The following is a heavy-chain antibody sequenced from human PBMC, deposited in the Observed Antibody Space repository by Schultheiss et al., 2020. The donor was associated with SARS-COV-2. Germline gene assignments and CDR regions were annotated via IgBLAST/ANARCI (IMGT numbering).Heavy chain of an antibody. D-gene: IGHD3-22*01. J-gene: IGHJ4*02. CDR1: GFTFSGSA. CDR2: IRSKANSYAT. V-gene: IGHV3-73*01. CDR3: ARDLGYDSSVGAQVHDY. Sequence: GGSLRLSCAASGFTFSGSAMHWVRQASGKGLEWVGRIRSKANSYATAYAASVRGRFTISRDDSKNTAYLQMNSLRAEDTAVYYCARDLGYDSSVGAQVHDYWGQGTLVTVSS.